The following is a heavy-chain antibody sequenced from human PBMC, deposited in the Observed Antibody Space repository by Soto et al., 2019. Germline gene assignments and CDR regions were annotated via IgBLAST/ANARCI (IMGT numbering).Heavy chain of an antibody. CDR3: ARLSSSSGSYYFDY. V-gene: IGHV1-2*04. Sequence: QVQLVQSGAEVKKPGASVKVSCKASGYTFTGYYMHWVRQAPGQGLEWMGWINPNSGGTNYAQKFQGWVTMTRDTSISTADMELSRLRSDDTAVYYCARLSSSSGSYYFDYWGQGTLVTVSS. CDR1: GYTFTGYY. CDR2: INPNSGGT. D-gene: IGHD1-26*01. J-gene: IGHJ4*02.